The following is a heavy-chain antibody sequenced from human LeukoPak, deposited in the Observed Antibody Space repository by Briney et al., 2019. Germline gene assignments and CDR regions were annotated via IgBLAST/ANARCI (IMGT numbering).Heavy chain of an antibody. CDR1: GYTFTSYG. Sequence: ASVKVSCKASGYTFTSYGISWVRQAPGQGLEWMGWISAYNGNTNYAQKLQGRVTMTTDTSTSTAYMELRSLRSDDTAVYYCARDSSYYYDSSGYYRRWFDPWGQGTLVTVSS. V-gene: IGHV1-18*01. CDR2: ISAYNGNT. CDR3: ARDSSYYYDSSGYYRRWFDP. J-gene: IGHJ5*02. D-gene: IGHD3-22*01.